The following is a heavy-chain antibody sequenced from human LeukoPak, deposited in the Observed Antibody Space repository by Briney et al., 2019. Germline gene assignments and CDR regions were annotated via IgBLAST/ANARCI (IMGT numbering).Heavy chain of an antibody. CDR3: ARIAAPRFYFDY. Sequence: GGSLRLSCAASGFTVSSNYMSWVHQAPGKGLEWVSVIYSGGSTYYADSVKGRFTISRDNSKNTLYLQMNSLRAEDTAVYYCARIAAPRFYFDYWGQGTLVTVSS. D-gene: IGHD6-13*01. CDR1: GFTVSSNY. V-gene: IGHV3-53*01. CDR2: IYSGGST. J-gene: IGHJ4*02.